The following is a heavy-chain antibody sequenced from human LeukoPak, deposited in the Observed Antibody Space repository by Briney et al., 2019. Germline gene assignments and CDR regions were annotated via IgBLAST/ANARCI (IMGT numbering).Heavy chain of an antibody. CDR3: ARIQLWTRQIDY. V-gene: IGHV1-69*06. Sequence: SVKVSCKASGGTFSSYAISWVRQAPGQGLEWMGGIIPIFGTANYAQKFQGRVTITADKSTSTAYMELRSLRSDDTAVYYCARIQLWTRQIDYWGQGTLVTVSS. D-gene: IGHD5-18*01. CDR2: IIPIFGTA. CDR1: GGTFSSYA. J-gene: IGHJ4*02.